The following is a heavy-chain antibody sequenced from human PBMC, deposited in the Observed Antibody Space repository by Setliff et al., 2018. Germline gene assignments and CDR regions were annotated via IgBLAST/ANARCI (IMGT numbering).Heavy chain of an antibody. CDR1: GFTFSSYA. CDR2: ISGSGVST. CDR3: AKVNNRFWSGYYPYYYGMDV. J-gene: IGHJ6*02. Sequence: GGSLRLSCAVSGFTFSSYAMSWVRQAPGKGLEWVSAISGSGVSTYYADSVKGRFTISRDNSKNTLYLQMNSLRAEDTAVYYCAKVNNRFWSGYYPYYYGMDVWGQGTTVTVSS. D-gene: IGHD3-3*01. V-gene: IGHV3-23*01.